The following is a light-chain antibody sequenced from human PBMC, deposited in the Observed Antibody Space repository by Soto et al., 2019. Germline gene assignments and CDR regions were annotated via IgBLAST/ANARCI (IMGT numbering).Light chain of an antibody. CDR2: DVS. V-gene: IGLV2-14*03. CDR3: GSYRSSSTHWV. J-gene: IGLJ1*01. Sequence: QSALTQPASVSGSPGQSITISCTGTSSDVGAYNYVSWYQHHPGRAPKLMICDVSNRPSGVSNRFSGSKSGNTASLTISGLQAEDEADYYCGSYRSSSTHWVFGTGTKLTVL. CDR1: SSDVGAYNY.